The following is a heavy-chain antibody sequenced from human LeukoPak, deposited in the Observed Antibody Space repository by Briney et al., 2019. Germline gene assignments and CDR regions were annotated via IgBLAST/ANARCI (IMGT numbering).Heavy chain of an antibody. Sequence: SETLSLTCAVYGGSFSGYYWSWIRQPPGKGLEWIGEINHSGGTRYNPSLKSRVTISVDTSKNQFSLKLSSVTAADTAMYYCARVKDPGGYYYYYYMDVWGKGTTVTVSS. V-gene: IGHV4-34*01. D-gene: IGHD3-16*01. CDR3: ARVKDPGGYYYYYYMDV. CDR2: INHSGGT. CDR1: GGSFSGYY. J-gene: IGHJ6*03.